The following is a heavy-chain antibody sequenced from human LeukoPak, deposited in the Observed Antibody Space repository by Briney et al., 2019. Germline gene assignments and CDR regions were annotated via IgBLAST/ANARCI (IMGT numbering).Heavy chain of an antibody. Sequence: SETLSLTCTVSGGSISSSSYYWGWIRQPPGKGLEWIGSIYYSGSTYYNPSLKSRVTISVDTSKNQFSLQLNSVTPEDTAVYYCARESYSYCGGDCYDAFDIWGQGTMVTVSS. V-gene: IGHV4-39*02. CDR3: ARESYSYCGGDCYDAFDI. J-gene: IGHJ3*02. D-gene: IGHD2-21*02. CDR1: GGSISSSSYY. CDR2: IYYSGST.